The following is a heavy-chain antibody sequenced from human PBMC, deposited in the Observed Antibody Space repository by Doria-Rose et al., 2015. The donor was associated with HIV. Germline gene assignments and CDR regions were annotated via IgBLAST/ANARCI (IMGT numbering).Heavy chain of an antibody. J-gene: IGHJ4*02. Sequence: QVQLQESGPGLVKPSETLSLTCSVSGGSISHYYWSWIRQPPGKGLEYTGYMFYTGSTNYSPSLKSLVSISIDTSKIKFSLRLSSVTAADSAVYYCARVLSGTYDYWGQGTLVTVSS. CDR2: MFYTGST. CDR1: GGSISHYY. D-gene: IGHD1-26*01. CDR3: ARVLSGTYDY. V-gene: IGHV4-59*01.